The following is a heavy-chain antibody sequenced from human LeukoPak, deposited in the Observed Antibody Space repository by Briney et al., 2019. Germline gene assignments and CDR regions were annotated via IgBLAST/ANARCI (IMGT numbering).Heavy chain of an antibody. Sequence: SETLSLNCAVYGGSFSGYYWSWIRQPPGRGLEWIGEINHSGSTNYNPSLKSRVTISVDTSKNQFSLKLSSVTAADTAVYYCARIAVAADAFDIWGQGTMVTVSS. CDR2: INHSGST. CDR1: GGSFSGYY. D-gene: IGHD6-19*01. J-gene: IGHJ3*02. V-gene: IGHV4-34*01. CDR3: ARIAVAADAFDI.